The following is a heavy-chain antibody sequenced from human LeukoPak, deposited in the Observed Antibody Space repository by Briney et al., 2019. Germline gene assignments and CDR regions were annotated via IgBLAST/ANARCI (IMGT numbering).Heavy chain of an antibody. V-gene: IGHV3-30*02. J-gene: IGHJ4*02. Sequence: GGSLRLSCTTSGLTFTSHGFHWLRQVVGKSLEWVAFVRNDERDTYHANSVKGRFSISRDDSKNALYLQMNSLRPEDTAIYYCARDRGKDYFDSWGQGTQVTVSS. CDR3: ARDRGKDYFDS. CDR1: GLTFTSHG. D-gene: IGHD4-23*01. CDR2: VRNDERDT.